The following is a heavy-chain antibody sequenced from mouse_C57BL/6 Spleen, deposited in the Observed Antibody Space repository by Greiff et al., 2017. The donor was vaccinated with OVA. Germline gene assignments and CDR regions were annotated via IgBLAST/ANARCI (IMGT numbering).Heavy chain of an antibody. CDR1: GYSFTGYF. CDR2: INPYNGDT. J-gene: IGHJ1*03. V-gene: IGHV1-20*01. CDR3: ARSGYYYGSSHWYFDV. Sequence: VQLKQSGPELVKPGDSVKISCKASGYSFTGYFMNWVMQSHGKSLEWIGRINPYNGDTFYNQKFKGKATLTVDKSSSTAHMELRSLTSDDSAVYYCARSGYYYGSSHWYFDVWGTGTTVTVSS. D-gene: IGHD1-1*01.